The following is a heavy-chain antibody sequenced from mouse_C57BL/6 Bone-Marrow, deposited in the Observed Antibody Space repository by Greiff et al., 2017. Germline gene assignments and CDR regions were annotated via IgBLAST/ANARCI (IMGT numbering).Heavy chain of an antibody. CDR1: GYTFTSYW. Sequence: QVQLKESGAELVRPGSSVKLSCKASGYTFTSYWMHWVKQRPIQGLEWIGNIDPSDSETHYNQKFKDKATLTVDKSSSTAYMQLSSLTSEDSAVYYCARGGLYWFAYWGQGTLVTVSA. D-gene: IGHD2-12*01. CDR3: ARGGLYWFAY. CDR2: IDPSDSET. J-gene: IGHJ3*01. V-gene: IGHV1-52*01.